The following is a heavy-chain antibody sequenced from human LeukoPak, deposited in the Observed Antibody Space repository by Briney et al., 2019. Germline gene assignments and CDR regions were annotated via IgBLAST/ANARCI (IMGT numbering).Heavy chain of an antibody. J-gene: IGHJ4*02. CDR1: GYTFADYY. D-gene: IGHD3-3*01. CDR2: INPNSGVT. V-gene: IGHV1-2*02. Sequence: ASVKVSCKASGYTFADYYMHWVRQAPGQGLEWMGWINPNSGVTYYAQKFQGRVTMTRDTSINTAYMELSRLTSDDTAMYSCTLLGVFRANRPGDYWGQGTLVTVSS. CDR3: TLLGVFRANRPGDY.